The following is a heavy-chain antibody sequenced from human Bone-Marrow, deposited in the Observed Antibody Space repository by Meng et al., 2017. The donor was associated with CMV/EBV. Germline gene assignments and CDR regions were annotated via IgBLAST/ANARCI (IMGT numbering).Heavy chain of an antibody. CDR3: ARNTIFGVVRPYGMDV. V-gene: IGHV1-69*05. J-gene: IGHJ6*02. CDR1: GYTFTSYY. CDR2: IIPIFGTA. Sequence: SVKVSCKASGYTFTSYYMHWVRQAPGQGLEWMGGIIPIFGTANYAQKFQGRVTITTDESTSTAYMELSSLRSEDTAVYYCARNTIFGVVRPYGMDVWGQGTTVTVSS. D-gene: IGHD3-3*01.